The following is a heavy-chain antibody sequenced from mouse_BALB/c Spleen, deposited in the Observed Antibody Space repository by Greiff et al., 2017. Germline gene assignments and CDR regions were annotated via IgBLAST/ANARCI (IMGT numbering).Heavy chain of an antibody. D-gene: IGHD1-1*02. Sequence: QVQLKQPGAELVKPGTSVKLSCKASGYNFTSYWINWVKLRPGQGLEWIGDIYPGSGSTNYNEKFKSKATLTVDTSSSTAYMQLSSLASEDSALYYCARWWGGFAYWGQGTLVTVSA. CDR1: GYNFTSYW. CDR3: ARWWGGFAY. CDR2: IYPGSGST. V-gene: IGHV1-55*01. J-gene: IGHJ3*01.